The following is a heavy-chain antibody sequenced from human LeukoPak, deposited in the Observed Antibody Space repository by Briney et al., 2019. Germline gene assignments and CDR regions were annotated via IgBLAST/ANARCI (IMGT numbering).Heavy chain of an antibody. Sequence: PGGSLRLSCAASGFTVSSNYMSWVRQAPGKGLEWVSVIYAAGRPYYADSVKGRFTISRDNSKNTLYLQMNNLRAEDTAVYYCARAGCGGDCYSDYWGQGTLVTVSS. CDR1: GFTVSSNY. J-gene: IGHJ4*02. V-gene: IGHV3-66*01. CDR2: IYAAGRP. D-gene: IGHD2-21*02. CDR3: ARAGCGGDCYSDY.